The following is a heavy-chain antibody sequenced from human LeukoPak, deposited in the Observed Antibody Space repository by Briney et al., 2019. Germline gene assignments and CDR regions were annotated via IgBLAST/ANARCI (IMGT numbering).Heavy chain of an antibody. D-gene: IGHD3-3*01. J-gene: IGHJ3*01. CDR2: INSDGSST. Sequence: GGSLRLSCAASGFTFSSYWMHWVRQAPGKGLVWVSRINSDGSSTSYADSVKGRFTISRDNSKNTLYLQMNSLRAEDTAVYYCARESGWGLPHAFDFWGQGTTVTVSS. V-gene: IGHV3-74*01. CDR1: GFTFSSYW. CDR3: ARESGWGLPHAFDF.